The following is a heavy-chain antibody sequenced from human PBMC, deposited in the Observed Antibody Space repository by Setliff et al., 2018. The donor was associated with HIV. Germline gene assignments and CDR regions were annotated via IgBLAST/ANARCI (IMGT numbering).Heavy chain of an antibody. CDR2: IIPMFGTV. J-gene: IGHJ5*02. CDR1: GGTFNTYA. Sequence: GASVKVSCKASGGTFNTYAISWVRQAPGQGLEWMGGIIPMFGTVNYAQNFQGRVTITTDGSTTTVYMELSSLRSEDTAVYYCARGRYYYDSSGYYSNWFDAWGRGTLVTVSS. D-gene: IGHD3-22*01. CDR3: ARGRYYYDSSGYYSNWFDA. V-gene: IGHV1-69*05.